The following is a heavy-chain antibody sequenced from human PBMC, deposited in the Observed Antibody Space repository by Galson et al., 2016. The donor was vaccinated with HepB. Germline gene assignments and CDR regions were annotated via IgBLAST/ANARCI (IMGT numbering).Heavy chain of an antibody. V-gene: IGHV3-23*01. CDR3: ARARSGYMYS. J-gene: IGHJ4*02. D-gene: IGHD5-12*01. Sequence: SLRLSCAASGFTFSNYAMNWVRQAPGKGLEWVSSINDGGYYTYDADSVKGRFTISRDNSKNTLYLQMNSLRAEDTAIYYCARARSGYMYSWGQGTLVTVSS. CDR1: GFTFSNYA. CDR2: INDGGYYT.